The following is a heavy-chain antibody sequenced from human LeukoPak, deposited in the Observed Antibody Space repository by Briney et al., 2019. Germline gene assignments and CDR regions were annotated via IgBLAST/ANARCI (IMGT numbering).Heavy chain of an antibody. Sequence: SQTLSLTCTVSGGSISSGDYCWSWIPQPPGKGLEWIGYIYYSGSTYYNPSLKSRVTISVDTSKNQFSLKLSSVTAADTAVYYCAREAAGSGSYYADPYYFDYWGQGTLVTVSS. CDR3: AREAAGSGSYYADPYYFDY. J-gene: IGHJ4*02. V-gene: IGHV4-30-4*01. CDR2: IYYSGST. CDR1: GGSISSGDYC. D-gene: IGHD3-10*01.